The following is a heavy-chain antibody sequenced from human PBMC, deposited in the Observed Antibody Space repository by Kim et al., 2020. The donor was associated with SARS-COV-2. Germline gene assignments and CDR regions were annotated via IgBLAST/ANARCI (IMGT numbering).Heavy chain of an antibody. CDR3: ARGGTSGYYYYYYYGMDV. Sequence: KSRVTISVDTSKNQFSLKLSSVTAADTAVYYCARGGTSGYYYYYYYGMDVWGQGTTVTVSS. V-gene: IGHV4-59*09. D-gene: IGHD3-22*01. J-gene: IGHJ6*02.